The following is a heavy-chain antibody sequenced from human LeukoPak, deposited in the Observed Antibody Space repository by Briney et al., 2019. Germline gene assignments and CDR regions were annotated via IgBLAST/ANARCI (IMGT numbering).Heavy chain of an antibody. Sequence: SETLSLTCAVYGGSFSGYYWSWIRQPPGKGLEWIGEINHSGSTNYNPSLKSRVTISVDTSKNLFSLKLSSVTAADTAVYYCARDRYDYDSFGYYYFDYWGQGTLVTVSS. J-gene: IGHJ4*02. V-gene: IGHV4-34*01. CDR3: ARDRYDYDSFGYYYFDY. CDR1: GGSFSGYY. D-gene: IGHD3-22*01. CDR2: INHSGST.